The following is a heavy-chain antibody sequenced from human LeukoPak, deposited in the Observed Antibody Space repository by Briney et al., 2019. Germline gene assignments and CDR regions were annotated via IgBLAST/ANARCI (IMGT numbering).Heavy chain of an antibody. D-gene: IGHD7-27*01. CDR2: ISYDGSNK. V-gene: IGHV3-30*18. J-gene: IGHJ4*02. CDR3: AKGTGYDY. CDR1: GFAFSSYG. Sequence: GGSLRLSCAASGFAFSSYGMHWVRQAPGKGLEWVAVISYDGSNKYYADSVKGRFTISRDNSKNTLYLQMNSLRAEDTAVYYCAKGTGYDYWGQGTLVTVSS.